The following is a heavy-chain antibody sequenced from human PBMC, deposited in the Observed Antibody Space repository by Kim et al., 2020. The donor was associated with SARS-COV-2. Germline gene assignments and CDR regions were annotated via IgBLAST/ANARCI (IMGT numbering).Heavy chain of an antibody. CDR2: IDPSDSYT. V-gene: IGHV5-10-1*01. J-gene: IGHJ5*02. Sequence: GESLKISCKGSGYSLTSYWISWVRQMPGKGLEWMGRIDPSDSYTNYSPSFQGHVTISADKSISTAYLQWSSLKASDTAMYYCARHGTPHGSGSFLFAFDPWGQGTLVTVSS. CDR1: GYSLTSYW. CDR3: ARHGTPHGSGSFLFAFDP. D-gene: IGHD3-10*01.